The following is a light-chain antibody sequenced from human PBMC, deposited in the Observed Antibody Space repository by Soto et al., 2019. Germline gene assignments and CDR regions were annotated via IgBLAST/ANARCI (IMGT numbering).Light chain of an antibody. Sequence: QSALTQPASVSGSPGQSITISCTGSSSDVGYHNYVSWYQQHPGKAPKLMIYEVSDRPSGVSNRFSGSKSGNTASLTISGLQAEDEADYYCSSYTTTSALYVFGTETQLTVL. CDR2: EVS. CDR1: SSDVGYHNY. J-gene: IGLJ1*01. CDR3: SSYTTTSALYV. V-gene: IGLV2-14*01.